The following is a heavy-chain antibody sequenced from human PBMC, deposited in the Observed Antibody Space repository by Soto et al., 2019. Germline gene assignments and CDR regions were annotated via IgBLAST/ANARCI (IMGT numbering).Heavy chain of an antibody. CDR3: AISSGWVIYYFDY. J-gene: IGHJ4*02. Sequence: PGGSLSLSCGASGFTFSSYAMSWVRQAPGKGLEWVSAISGSGGSTYYADSVKGRFTISRDNSKNTLYLQMNSLRAEDTAVYYYAISSGWVIYYFDYWGQGTLVTVSS. CDR2: ISGSGGST. V-gene: IGHV3-23*01. CDR1: GFTFSSYA. D-gene: IGHD6-19*01.